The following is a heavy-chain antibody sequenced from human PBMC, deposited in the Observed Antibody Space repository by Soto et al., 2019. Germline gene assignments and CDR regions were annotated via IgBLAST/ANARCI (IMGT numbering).Heavy chain of an antibody. CDR2: ISANSDTI. CDR3: AKKLMGLRPFDY. V-gene: IGHV3-23*01. CDR1: GFIFNSYV. D-gene: IGHD1-1*01. Sequence: GGSLRLSCAASGFIFNSYVMSWLRQTPGKGLEWVSTISANSDTIEYADSVKGRFTISRDNSKNTLYLQMNSLRAEDTAVYYCAKKLMGLRPFDYWGRGTLVTVSS. J-gene: IGHJ4*02.